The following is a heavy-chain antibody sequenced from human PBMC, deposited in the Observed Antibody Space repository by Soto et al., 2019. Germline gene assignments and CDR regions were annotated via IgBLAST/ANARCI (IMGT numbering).Heavy chain of an antibody. Sequence: QITMKESGPTLVQPTQTLTLTCTFSEFSLSSTRVGVGWIRQPPGKALEWLAVIYWDDDKRYSPSLRNRLTITKDTSKNQVVLTMTNMDPVDTATYYCAHLMITFGGVIDDDAFDTWGQGTMVTVSS. V-gene: IGHV2-5*02. CDR1: EFSLSSTRVG. J-gene: IGHJ3*02. CDR2: IYWDDDK. D-gene: IGHD3-16*02. CDR3: AHLMITFGGVIDDDAFDT.